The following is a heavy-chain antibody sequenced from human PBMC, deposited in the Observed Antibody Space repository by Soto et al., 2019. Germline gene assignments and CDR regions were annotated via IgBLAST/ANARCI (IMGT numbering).Heavy chain of an antibody. D-gene: IGHD1-26*01. Sequence: YVVGLALKTKGKGLEWVATISGGGGSTFYAESVKGRFTISRDNSKNTLYLQMNSLRAEDTAIFFCAKDRGYGGSYFLAYRVQGTLVTGTS. CDR3: AKDRGYGGSYFLAY. CDR2: ISGGGGST. V-gene: IGHV3-23*01. J-gene: IGHJ4*02. CDR1: YV.